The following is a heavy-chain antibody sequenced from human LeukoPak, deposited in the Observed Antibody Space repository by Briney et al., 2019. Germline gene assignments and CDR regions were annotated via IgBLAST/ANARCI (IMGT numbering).Heavy chain of an antibody. CDR1: GYTFTGYY. CDR2: MNPNSGNT. CDR3: ARVLGRKQQSHFDY. Sequence: ASVKVSCKASGYTFTGYYMHWVRQAPGQGLEWMGWMNPNSGNTGYAQKFQGRVTITRNTSISTAYMELSSLRSEDTAVYYCARVLGRKQQSHFDYWGQGTLVTVSS. V-gene: IGHV1-8*03. J-gene: IGHJ4*02. D-gene: IGHD6-13*01.